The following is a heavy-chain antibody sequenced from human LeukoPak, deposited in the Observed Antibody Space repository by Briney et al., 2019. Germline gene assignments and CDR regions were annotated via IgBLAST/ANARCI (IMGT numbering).Heavy chain of an antibody. Sequence: GASVTVSCKATGYTFTSYGISRVRQAPGQGLEWMGWISAYNGNTNYAQKLQGRVTMTTDTSTSTAYMELRSLRSDDTAVYYCARDRSGYSYLRYWGQGTLVTVSS. CDR3: ARDRSGYSYLRY. CDR1: GYTFTSYG. V-gene: IGHV1-18*01. D-gene: IGHD5-18*01. CDR2: ISAYNGNT. J-gene: IGHJ4*02.